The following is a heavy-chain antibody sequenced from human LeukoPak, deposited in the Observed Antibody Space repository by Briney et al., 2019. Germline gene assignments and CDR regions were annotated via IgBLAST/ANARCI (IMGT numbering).Heavy chain of an antibody. CDR2: IFYSGST. Sequence: PSETLSLTCEVSGVSISTTPYYWAWIRQPPGKTLEWIANIFYSGSTYYNLSLRSRVTISVDTSRNEISLKLSSVAATDTAIYYCARHVENLEASGSYGYFDSWGRGTLVTVSS. V-gene: IGHV4-39*01. CDR1: GVSISTTPYY. J-gene: IGHJ4*02. CDR3: ARHVENLEASGSYGYFDS. D-gene: IGHD1-26*01.